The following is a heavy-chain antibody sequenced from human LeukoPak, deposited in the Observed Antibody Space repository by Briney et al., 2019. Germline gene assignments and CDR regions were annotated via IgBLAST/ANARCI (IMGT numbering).Heavy chain of an antibody. J-gene: IGHJ5*02. CDR2: MYHSGST. CDR1: GYSISSGHY. Sequence: SETLSLTCTVSGYSISSGHYWGWIRQPPGKGLEWIGSMYHSGSTYYNPPLKSRVTISEDTSKNQFSLKLRSVTAADTAVYYCARGPRFGELLWHWFNPWGQGTLVTVSS. V-gene: IGHV4-38-2*02. CDR3: ARGPRFGELLWHWFNP. D-gene: IGHD3-10*01.